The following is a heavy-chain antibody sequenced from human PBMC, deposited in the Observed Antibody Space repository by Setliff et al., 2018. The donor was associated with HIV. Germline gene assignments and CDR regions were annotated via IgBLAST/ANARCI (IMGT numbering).Heavy chain of an antibody. Sequence: GGSLRLSCVASGFSIGDHYMDWVRQAPGKGLEWVGRTKNQANGLTTEYAASVQGRFTISRDESKNTLYLQMNSLKIEDTAVYFCATDNGPSYSMDIWGQGTTVTVSS. J-gene: IGHJ6*02. V-gene: IGHV3-72*01. CDR3: ATDNGPSYSMDI. CDR2: TKNQANGLTT. CDR1: GFSIGDHY. D-gene: IGHD2-21*01.